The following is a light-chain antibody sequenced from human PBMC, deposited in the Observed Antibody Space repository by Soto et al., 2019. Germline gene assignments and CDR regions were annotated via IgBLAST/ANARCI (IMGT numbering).Light chain of an antibody. CDR3: QHFHSSPWT. V-gene: IGKV3-20*01. Sequence: EIVLTQSPGTLSLSPGERATLSCRASQSVSSGYLAWYQQKPGQAPRLLIYGASNSATGIPDRFSGSGSGTDFTLTISRLEPEDFAVYYCQHFHSSPWTCGRGTKVEIK. CDR1: QSVSSGY. J-gene: IGKJ1*01. CDR2: GAS.